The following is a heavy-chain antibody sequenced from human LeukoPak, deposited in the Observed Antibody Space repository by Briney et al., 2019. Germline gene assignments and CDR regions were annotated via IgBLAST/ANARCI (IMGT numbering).Heavy chain of an antibody. D-gene: IGHD2-2*01. CDR1: GGTFSSYA. CDR2: IIPIFGTA. J-gene: IGHJ5*02. V-gene: IGHV1-69*01. CDR3: ARDYIVVVPAAKGSWFDP. Sequence: SVKVSCKASGGTFSSYAISWVRQAPEQGLEWMGGIIPIFGTANYAQKFQGRVTITADESTSTAYMELSSLRSEDTAVYYCARDYIVVVPAAKGSWFDPWGQGTLVTVSS.